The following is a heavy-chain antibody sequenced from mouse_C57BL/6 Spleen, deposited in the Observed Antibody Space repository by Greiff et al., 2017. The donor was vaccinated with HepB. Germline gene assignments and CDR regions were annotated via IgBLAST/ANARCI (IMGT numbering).Heavy chain of an antibody. CDR3: AREEVVAKWYFDV. J-gene: IGHJ1*03. Sequence: EVQLQQSGPELVKPGASVKISCKASGYTFTDYYMNWVKQSHGKSLEWIGDINPNNGGTSYNQKFKGKATLTVDKSSSTAYMELRSLTSEDSAVYYCAREEVVAKWYFDVWGTGTTVTVSS. V-gene: IGHV1-26*01. D-gene: IGHD1-1*01. CDR1: GYTFTDYY. CDR2: INPNNGGT.